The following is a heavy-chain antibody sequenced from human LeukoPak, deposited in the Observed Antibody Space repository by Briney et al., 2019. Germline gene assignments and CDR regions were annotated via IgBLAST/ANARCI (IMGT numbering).Heavy chain of an antibody. V-gene: IGHV3-7*01. CDR3: ARGGYSWFDP. CDR1: GFSFSTYW. CDR2: IKQDGSEK. J-gene: IGHJ5*02. Sequence: GGSLRLSCAASGFSFSTYWMSWVRQAPGTGLEWVANIKQDGSEKYYVDSVKGRFTISRDNAKNSLDLQMNSLRAEDTAVYYCARGGYSWFDPWGQGTLVTVSS. D-gene: IGHD2-15*01.